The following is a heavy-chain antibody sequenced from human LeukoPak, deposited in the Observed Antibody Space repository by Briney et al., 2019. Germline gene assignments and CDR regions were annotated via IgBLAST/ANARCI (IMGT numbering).Heavy chain of an antibody. V-gene: IGHV3-48*03. Sequence: GGSLRLSCAASGFTFSSFEMNWVRQAPGKGLEWVSHISSSGDTIFYADSMKGRFTISRGNAKNSLYLQMNSLRAEDTDVYYCARNGNYDILTGYYTNSHFDYWGQGTLVTVSS. J-gene: IGHJ4*02. CDR2: ISSSGDTI. CDR1: GFTFSSFE. D-gene: IGHD3-9*01. CDR3: ARNGNYDILTGYYTNSHFDY.